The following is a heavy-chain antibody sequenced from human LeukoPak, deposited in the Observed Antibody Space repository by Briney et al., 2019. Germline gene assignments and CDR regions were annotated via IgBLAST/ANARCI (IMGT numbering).Heavy chain of an antibody. D-gene: IGHD1-14*01. V-gene: IGHV3-74*01. J-gene: IGHJ4*02. Sequence: GGSLRLSCAASGFPFNSFWMHWVRQAPGKGLVWVSDMNEYSTTIRYADPVKGRFTISRDNAKSILYLQMNNLRAEDTAMYFCARGGVNPVDHWGQGTLVTVS. CDR3: ARGGVNPVDH. CDR2: MNEYSTTI. CDR1: GFPFNSFW.